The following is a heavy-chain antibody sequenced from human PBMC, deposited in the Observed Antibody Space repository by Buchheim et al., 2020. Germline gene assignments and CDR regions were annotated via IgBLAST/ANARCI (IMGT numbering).Heavy chain of an antibody. CDR2: IDWDDDK. V-gene: IGHV2-70*04. J-gene: IGHJ5*02. Sequence: QVTLKESGPALVKPTQTLTLTCTFSGFSLSTSGMRVSWIRQPPGKALEWLARIDWDDDKFYSTSLKTRLTISKDPSKNQVVLTMTNMDPVDTATYYCARAEGYSSSSLWFDPWGQGTL. CDR3: ARAEGYSSSSLWFDP. CDR1: GFSLSTSGMR. D-gene: IGHD6-6*01.